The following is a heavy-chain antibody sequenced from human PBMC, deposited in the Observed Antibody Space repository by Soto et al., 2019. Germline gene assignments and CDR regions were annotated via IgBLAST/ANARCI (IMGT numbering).Heavy chain of an antibody. D-gene: IGHD6-13*01. CDR2: INAGNGNT. CDR3: ARDHSSSWYQNYYYYYGMDV. V-gene: IGHV1-3*01. CDR1: GDTFSISV. Sequence: ASVKISCKSSGDTFSISVITGLLQTPGQGLECMGCINAGNGNTKYSQKFQGRVTITRDTSASTAYMELSSLRSEDTAVYYCARDHSSSWYQNYYYYYGMDVWGQGTTVTVSS. J-gene: IGHJ6*02.